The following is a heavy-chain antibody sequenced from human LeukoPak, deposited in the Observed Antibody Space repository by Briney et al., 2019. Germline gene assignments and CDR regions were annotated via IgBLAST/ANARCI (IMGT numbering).Heavy chain of an antibody. D-gene: IGHD2-15*01. V-gene: IGHV1-18*01. CDR1: GYSFINYG. CDR3: ARDCIGCHGFDF. J-gene: IGHJ4*02. Sequence: ASVKVSCKTSGYSFINYGITWVRQAPGQGLEWMGWVSAYADNTNYVQKFQGRVSMTTDTSTNTAYMELRSLRPDDTAVYYCARDCIGCHGFDFWGQGTLVTASS. CDR2: VSAYADNT.